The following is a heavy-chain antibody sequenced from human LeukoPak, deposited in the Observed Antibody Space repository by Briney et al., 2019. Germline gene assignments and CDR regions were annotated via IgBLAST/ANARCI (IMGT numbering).Heavy chain of an antibody. D-gene: IGHD2-2*01. CDR1: GYTLTELS. CDR3: ARLVHCSSTSCYLFDY. Sequence: ASVKVSCKVSGYTLTELSMHWVRQAPGQGLEWMGWINTNTGNPTYAQGFTGRFVFSLDTSVSTAYLQISSLKAEDTAVYYCARLVHCSSTSCYLFDYWGQGTLVTVSS. CDR2: INTNTGNP. J-gene: IGHJ4*02. V-gene: IGHV7-4-1*02.